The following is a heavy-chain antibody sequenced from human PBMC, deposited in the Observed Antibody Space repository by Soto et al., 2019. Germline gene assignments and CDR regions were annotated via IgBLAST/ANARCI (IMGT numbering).Heavy chain of an antibody. CDR1: GYTFTSYG. CDR2: ISAYNGNT. Sequence: QVQLVQSGAEVKKPGASVKVSCKASGYTFTSYGISWVRQAPGQGLEWMGWISAYNGNTNYAQKLQGRVTMTTDTSTSTAYMELRSLRSDDTAVYYCAREGVVATISFSHQWLGVVDYWGQGTLVTVSS. D-gene: IGHD5-12*01. J-gene: IGHJ4*02. CDR3: AREGVVATISFSHQWLGVVDY. V-gene: IGHV1-18*01.